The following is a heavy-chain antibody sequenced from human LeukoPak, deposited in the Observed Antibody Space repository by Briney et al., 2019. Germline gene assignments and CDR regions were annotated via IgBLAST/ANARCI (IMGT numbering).Heavy chain of an antibody. CDR2: IHYSGGT. V-gene: IGHV4-59*01. J-gene: IGHJ4*02. CDR3: ARSTYTGSYFGY. CDR1: GDSIRSYY. D-gene: IGHD1-26*01. Sequence: SETLSLTCSVPGDSIRSYYWSWIRQPPGKGLEWIGYIHYSGGTNYNPSLKSRVTISVDTSKNHFSLKLSSVTAADTALYYCARSTYTGSYFGYWGQGALVTVSS.